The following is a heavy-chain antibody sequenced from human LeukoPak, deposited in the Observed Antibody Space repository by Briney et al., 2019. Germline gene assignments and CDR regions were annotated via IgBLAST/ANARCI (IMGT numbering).Heavy chain of an antibody. CDR1: GFNFSSYA. V-gene: IGHV3-23*01. CDR2: ISGSGGST. Sequence: PGGSLRLSCAASGFNFSSYAMSWVRQAPGKGLVWVSGISGSGGSTFYTDSVKGRFTISRDNSKNTLNLQMNSLRAEDTAVYYCAKDRAVVGDYWYFDLWGRGTLVTVSS. J-gene: IGHJ2*01. D-gene: IGHD6-19*01. CDR3: AKDRAVVGDYWYFDL.